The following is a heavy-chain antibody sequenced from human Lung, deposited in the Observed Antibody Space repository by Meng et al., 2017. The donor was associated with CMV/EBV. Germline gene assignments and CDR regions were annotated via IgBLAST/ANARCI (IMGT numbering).Heavy chain of an antibody. Sequence: ASXXVSCKASGYTFTDHYFHWVRQAPGQGLEWMGWIYPNSGGTHYAQKFQGRLTVTTDTSISTGYMELSSLGSDDTAVYYCARESDSSGSNGYFDYWGQGXLVTVSS. CDR3: ARESDSSGSNGYFDY. V-gene: IGHV1-2*02. CDR1: GYTFTDHY. J-gene: IGHJ4*02. D-gene: IGHD3-22*01. CDR2: IYPNSGGT.